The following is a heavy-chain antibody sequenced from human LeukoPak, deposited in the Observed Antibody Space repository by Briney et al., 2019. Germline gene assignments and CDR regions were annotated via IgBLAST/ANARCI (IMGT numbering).Heavy chain of an antibody. CDR2: ISGSGGST. CDR3: AKDPGRPDCSSTSCYFDY. CDR1: GFTFSSYA. J-gene: IGHJ4*02. V-gene: IGHV3-23*01. D-gene: IGHD2-2*01. Sequence: GGSLRLSCAASGFTFSSYAMSWVRQAPGKGLEWVSAISGSGGSTYYADSVKGRFTISRDNSKNTLYLQMNSLRAEDTAVYYCAKDPGRPDCSSTSCYFDYWGQGTLVTVSS.